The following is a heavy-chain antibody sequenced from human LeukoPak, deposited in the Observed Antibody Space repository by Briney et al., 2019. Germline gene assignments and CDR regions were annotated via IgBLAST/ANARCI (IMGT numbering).Heavy chain of an antibody. CDR2: ISGSGGST. V-gene: IGHV3-23*01. CDR1: GFTFSSYA. Sequence: GGSLRLSCAASGFTFSSYAMSWVRQAPGKGLEWVSAISGSGGSTYYADSVKGRFTISRDNSKNTLHLQMNSLRAEDTAVYYCAKVGGSSWFDELFFVDYWGQGTLVTVSS. J-gene: IGHJ4*02. CDR3: AKVGGSSWFDELFFVDY. D-gene: IGHD6-13*01.